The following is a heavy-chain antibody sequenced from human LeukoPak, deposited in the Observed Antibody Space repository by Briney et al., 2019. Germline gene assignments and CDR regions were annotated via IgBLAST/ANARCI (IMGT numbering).Heavy chain of an antibody. CDR2: INHSGST. CDR1: GGSISSGGYY. CDR3: ARHLGVVPYNWNYGSAFDI. J-gene: IGHJ3*02. V-gene: IGHV4-39*01. D-gene: IGHD1-7*01. Sequence: SETLSLTCTVSGGSISSGGYYWSWIRQPPGKGLEWIGEINHSGSTNYNPSLKSRVTISVDTSKNQFSLKLSSVTAADTAVYYCARHLGVVPYNWNYGSAFDIWGQGTMVTVSS.